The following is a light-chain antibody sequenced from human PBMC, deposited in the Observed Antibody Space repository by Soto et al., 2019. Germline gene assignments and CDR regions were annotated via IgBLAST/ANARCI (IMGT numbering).Light chain of an antibody. CDR3: QVWDSAVDHHNYV. J-gene: IGLJ1*01. CDR2: HDS. V-gene: IGLV3-21*02. Sequence: SYKGTHSPSVSVAPGQTARIPCGGNKIGSKSVHWYKQKPGQAPVLVVYHDSDRPSGIPERFSGSNSENTATLIISRVEAGDEADYYCQVWDSAVDHHNYVFGAGTKVTAL. CDR1: KIGSKS.